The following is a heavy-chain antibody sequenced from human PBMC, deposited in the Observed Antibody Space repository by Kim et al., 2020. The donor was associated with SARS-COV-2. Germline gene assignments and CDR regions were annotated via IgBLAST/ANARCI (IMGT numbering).Heavy chain of an antibody. CDR1: GGSISSSNW. CDR3: ARARMLGDWYYFDY. J-gene: IGHJ4*02. V-gene: IGHV4-4*02. CDR2: IYHSGST. Sequence: SETLSLTCAVSGGSISSSNWWSWVRQPPGKGLEWIGEIYHSGSTNYNPSLKSRVTISVDKSKNQFSLKLSSVTAADTAVYYCARARMLGDWYYFDYWGQGTLVTVSS. D-gene: IGHD2-8*01.